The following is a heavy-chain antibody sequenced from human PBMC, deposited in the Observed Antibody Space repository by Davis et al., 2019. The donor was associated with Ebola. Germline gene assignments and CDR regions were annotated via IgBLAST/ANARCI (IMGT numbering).Heavy chain of an antibody. CDR2: ISYDGSNK. V-gene: IGHV3-30-3*01. CDR3: ASDSSGWEAFDI. D-gene: IGHD6-19*01. Sequence: GESLKISCAASGFTFSSYAMHWVRQAPGKGLEWVAVISYDGSNKYYADSVKGRFTISRDNSKNTLYLQMNSLRAEDTAVYYCASDSSGWEAFDIWGQGTVVTVSS. J-gene: IGHJ3*02. CDR1: GFTFSSYA.